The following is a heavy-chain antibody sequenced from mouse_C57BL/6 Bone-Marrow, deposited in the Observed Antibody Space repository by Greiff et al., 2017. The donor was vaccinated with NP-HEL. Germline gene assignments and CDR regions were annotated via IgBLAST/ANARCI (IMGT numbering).Heavy chain of an antibody. D-gene: IGHD1-1*01. J-gene: IGHJ1*03. V-gene: IGHV1-64*01. CDR3: ARGYGSSYRYFDV. CDR1: GYTFTSYW. CDR2: IHPNSGST. Sequence: VQLQQPGAELVKPGASVKLSCKASGYTFTSYWMHWVKQRPGQGLEWIGMIHPNSGSTNYNEKFKSKATLTVDKSSSTAYMQLSSLTSEDSAVYYCARGYGSSYRYFDVGGTGTAVTVSA.